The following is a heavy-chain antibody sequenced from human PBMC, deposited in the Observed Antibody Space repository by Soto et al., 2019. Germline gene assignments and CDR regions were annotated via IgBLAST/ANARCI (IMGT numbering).Heavy chain of an antibody. D-gene: IGHD1-1*01. Sequence: PVGSLRLSCAASGFTFSTYDMSWGRQAPGKGLEWVSVISANGGATYYADSVKGRFTISRDNSKNTLFLQMNSVRVEDTALYYYTKRLGSTATTYGDSGGQGTLVTVSS. CDR3: TKRLGSTATTYGDS. CDR2: ISANGGAT. CDR1: GFTFSTYD. V-gene: IGHV3-23*01. J-gene: IGHJ4*02.